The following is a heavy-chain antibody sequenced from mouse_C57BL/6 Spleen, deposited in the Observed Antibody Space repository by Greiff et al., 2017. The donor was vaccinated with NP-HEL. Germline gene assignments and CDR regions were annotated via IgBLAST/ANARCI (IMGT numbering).Heavy chain of an antibody. J-gene: IGHJ3*01. CDR2: INPNNGGT. Sequence: VQLQQSGPELVKPGASVKIPCKASGYTFTDYNMDWVKQSHGKSLEWIGDINPNNGGTIYNQKFKGKATLTVDKSSSTAYMERRSLTSEDTAVYYCARRDDPWFAYWGQGTLVTVSA. D-gene: IGHD2-3*01. V-gene: IGHV1-18*01. CDR1: GYTFTDYN. CDR3: ARRDDPWFAY.